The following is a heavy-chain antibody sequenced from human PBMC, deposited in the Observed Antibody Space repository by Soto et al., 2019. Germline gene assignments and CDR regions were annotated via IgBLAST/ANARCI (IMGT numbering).Heavy chain of an antibody. CDR2: ISYDGSNK. V-gene: IGHV3-30*18. CDR1: GFTFSSYG. CDR3: AKSYSSGWSPDY. D-gene: IGHD6-19*01. Sequence: QVQLVESGGGVVQPGRSLRLSCAASGFTFSSYGMHWVRQAPGKGLEWVAVISYDGSNKYYADSVKGRFTISRDNSKNPLYLQMNGLRAEDTAVYYCAKSYSSGWSPDYWGQGTLVTVSS. J-gene: IGHJ4*02.